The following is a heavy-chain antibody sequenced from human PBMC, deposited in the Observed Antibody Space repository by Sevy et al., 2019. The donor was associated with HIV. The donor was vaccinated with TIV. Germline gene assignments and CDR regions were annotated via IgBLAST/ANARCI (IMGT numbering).Heavy chain of an antibody. CDR1: GLTPSTYG. V-gene: IGHV3-66*01. Sequence: GGSLRLSCAASGLTPSTYGIHWVRQAPGKGLEGVSVIHSDDTTYHADSVKDRFTISRDNFKNTLYLHMSSLRAEDTAVYYCARGKSGYGYALNYWGQGTLVTVSS. CDR3: ARGKSGYGYALNY. J-gene: IGHJ4*02. D-gene: IGHD5-18*01. CDR2: IHSDDTT.